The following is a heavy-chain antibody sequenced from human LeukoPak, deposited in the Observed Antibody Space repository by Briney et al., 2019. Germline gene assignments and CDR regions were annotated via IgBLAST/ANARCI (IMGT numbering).Heavy chain of an antibody. CDR1: GFTFSSYG. CDR3: AKDDSGYDLGITDY. J-gene: IGHJ4*02. CDR2: IWYDGSNK. D-gene: IGHD5-12*01. V-gene: IGHV3-33*06. Sequence: GGSLRLSCAASGFTFSSYGMHWVRQAPGKGLEWVAVIWYDGSNKYYADSVKGRFTISRDNSKNTLYLQMNSLRAEDTAVYYCAKDDSGYDLGITDYWGQGTLVTVSS.